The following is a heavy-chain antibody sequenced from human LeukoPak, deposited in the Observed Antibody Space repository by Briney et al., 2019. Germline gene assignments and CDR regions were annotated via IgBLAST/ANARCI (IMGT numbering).Heavy chain of an antibody. V-gene: IGHV3-30*02. CDR1: GFTFSSYG. J-gene: IGHJ4*02. D-gene: IGHD3-3*01. CDR3: AKDPNRGDFWSGYYTTMVDY. Sequence: PGGSLRLSCAASGFTFSSYGMHWVRQAPGKGLEWVAFIRYDGSNKYYADSVKGRFTISRDNSKNTLYLQMNSLRAEDTAVYYCAKDPNRGDFWSGYYTTMVDYWGQGTLVTVSS. CDR2: IRYDGSNK.